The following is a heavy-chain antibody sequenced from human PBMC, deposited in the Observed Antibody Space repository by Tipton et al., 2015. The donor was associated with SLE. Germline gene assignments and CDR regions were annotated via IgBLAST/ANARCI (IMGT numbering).Heavy chain of an antibody. CDR2: ITWNGASI. D-gene: IGHD3-16*01. V-gene: IGHV3-9*01. CDR1: GFTIDDYA. CDR3: ARDWGYYYYYGMDV. J-gene: IGHJ6*02. Sequence: SLRLSCVASGFTIDDYAMVWVRQAPGKGLGWVSGITWNGASIAYADSVRGRFTISRDNARKSLYLQMESLRAEDTAVYYCARDWGYYYYYGMDVWGQGTTVTVSS.